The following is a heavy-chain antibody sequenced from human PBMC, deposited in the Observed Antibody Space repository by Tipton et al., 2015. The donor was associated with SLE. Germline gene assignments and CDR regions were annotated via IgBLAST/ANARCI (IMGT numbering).Heavy chain of an antibody. CDR1: GLTFSASW. V-gene: IGHV3-7*01. CDR2: IKEDGSEK. J-gene: IGHJ4*02. Sequence: SLRLSCAASGLTFSASWMSWVRQAPGKGLEWVANIKEDGSEKHCVASGKGRFTIYRDNAANSLYLQMNSLTAEDTAIYYCSLGNYFDYWGQGTLVTVSA. CDR3: SLGNYFDY.